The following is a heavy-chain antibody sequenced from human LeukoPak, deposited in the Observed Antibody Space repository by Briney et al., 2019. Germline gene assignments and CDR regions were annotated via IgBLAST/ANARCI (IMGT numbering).Heavy chain of an antibody. CDR2: IWYDGSNK. CDR3: ARDRYCVSTNCPYDF. V-gene: IGHV3-33*01. CDR1: GFTFSSYG. D-gene: IGHD2-2*01. J-gene: IGHJ4*02. Sequence: GGSLRLSCAASGFTFSSYGIHWVRQAPGKGLEWVAVIWYDGSNKYYADSVKGRFTISRDKSNNMLHLQMNSLRAEDTAVYYCARDRYCVSTNCPYDFWGQGTPVTVSS.